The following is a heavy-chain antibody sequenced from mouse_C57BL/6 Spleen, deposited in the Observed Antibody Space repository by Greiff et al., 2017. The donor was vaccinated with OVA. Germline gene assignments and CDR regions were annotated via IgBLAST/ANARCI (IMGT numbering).Heavy chain of an antibody. Sequence: QVQLQQSGPELVKPGASVKISCKASGYAFSSSWMNWVKQRPGKGLEWIGRIYPGDGDTNYNGKFKGKATLTADKSSSTAYMQLSSLTSEDSAVYFCARGAQATDDWGQGTTLTVSS. CDR1: GYAFSSSW. CDR3: ARGAQATDD. J-gene: IGHJ2*01. V-gene: IGHV1-82*01. CDR2: IYPGDGDT. D-gene: IGHD3-2*02.